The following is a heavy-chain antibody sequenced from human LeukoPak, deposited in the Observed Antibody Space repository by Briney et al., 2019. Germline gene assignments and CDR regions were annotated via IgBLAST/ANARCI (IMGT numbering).Heavy chain of an antibody. V-gene: IGHV1-2*04. Sequence: GASVKVSCKASGYTFTGYYMHWVRQAPGQGLEWMGWINPNSGGTNYAQKFQGWVTMTRDTSISTAYMELSRLRSDDTAVCYCARAGRSGSSSWYYYWGQGTLVTVSS. D-gene: IGHD6-13*01. CDR1: GYTFTGYY. CDR3: ARAGRSGSSSWYYY. J-gene: IGHJ4*02. CDR2: INPNSGGT.